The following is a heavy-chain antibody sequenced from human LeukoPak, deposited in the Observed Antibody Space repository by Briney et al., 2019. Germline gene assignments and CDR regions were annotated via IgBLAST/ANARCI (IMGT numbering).Heavy chain of an antibody. D-gene: IGHD3-10*01. CDR2: ISYSGSI. CDR1: GDSISSSRNY. CDR3: AREGSSTWFEPNSWFDP. J-gene: IGHJ5*02. Sequence: PSETLSLTCSVSGDSISSSRNYWGWIRQPPGKGLEWIGTISYSGSIYYNPSLKSRATISVDTSKNQFSLKLSSVTAAGTTVYYCAREGSSTWFEPNSWFDPWGQGTLVTVSS. V-gene: IGHV4-39*02.